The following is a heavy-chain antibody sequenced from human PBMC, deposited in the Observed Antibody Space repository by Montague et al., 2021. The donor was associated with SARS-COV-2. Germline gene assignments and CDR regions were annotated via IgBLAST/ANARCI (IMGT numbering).Heavy chain of an antibody. CDR3: ATQGNSGNLIDY. V-gene: IGHV4-39*01. J-gene: IGHJ4*02. CDR2: IYYNWNT. D-gene: IGHD3-10*01. Sequence: SETRSLTCTVYGSSNGRRMYSWGWFRQTPWKGPASIGNIYYNWNTHYNPSLKSGVTISVDTSKNQFSLTMSSVTSASTGIYYCATQGNSGNLIDYWGQGTLVSASS. CDR1: GSSNGRRMYS.